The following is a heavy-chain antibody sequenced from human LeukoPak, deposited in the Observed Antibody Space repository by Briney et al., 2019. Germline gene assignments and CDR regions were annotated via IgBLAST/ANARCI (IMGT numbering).Heavy chain of an antibody. D-gene: IGHD3-22*01. CDR3: AKTRPDSSGYEYFDY. J-gene: IGHJ4*02. CDR1: GFTFGSYG. V-gene: IGHV3-23*01. CDR2: ITPNADRT. Sequence: AGGSLRLSSAASGFTFGSYGMSWVRQAPGKGLEWVSFITPNADRTSYADSVEGRFTISRDNPRNTLYMQMNSLRAEDTAVYYCAKTRPDSSGYEYFDYWGQGTLVTVSS.